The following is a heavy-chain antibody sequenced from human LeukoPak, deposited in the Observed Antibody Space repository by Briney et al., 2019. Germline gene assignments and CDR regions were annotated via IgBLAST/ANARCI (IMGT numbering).Heavy chain of an antibody. Sequence: MAGGSLRLSCAASGFSFSSYNLNWVRQAPGKGLEWVSSLSTSSSYIYYADSVKGRFTVSRDNARNSLELQMNSLRAEDSAVYYCARGGVVAAWDYWGQGTLVTVSS. V-gene: IGHV3-21*01. CDR3: ARGGVVAAWDY. CDR1: GFSFSSYN. CDR2: LSTSSSYI. D-gene: IGHD6-13*01. J-gene: IGHJ4*02.